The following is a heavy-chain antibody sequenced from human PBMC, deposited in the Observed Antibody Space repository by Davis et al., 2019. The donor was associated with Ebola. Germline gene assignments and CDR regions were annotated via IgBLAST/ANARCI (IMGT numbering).Heavy chain of an antibody. CDR3: ARGVVPAAIGHGWFDP. D-gene: IGHD2-2*02. V-gene: IGHV4-34*01. CDR1: GGSFSGYY. Sequence: SETLSLTCAVYGGSFSGYYWSWIRQPPGKGLEWIGEINHSGSTYYNPSLKSRVTISVDTSKNQFSLKLSSVTAADTAVYYCARGVVPAAIGHGWFDPWGQGTLVTVSS. CDR2: INHSGST. J-gene: IGHJ5*02.